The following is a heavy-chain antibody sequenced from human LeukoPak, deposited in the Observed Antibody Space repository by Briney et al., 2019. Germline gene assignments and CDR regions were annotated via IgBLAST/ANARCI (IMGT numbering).Heavy chain of an antibody. V-gene: IGHV4-59*01. CDR2: IYYSGST. Sequence: SETLSLTCTVSGASISGNYWSWIRQPPGKGLEWIGYIYYSGSTRYNPSLKSRVTISVDTSKNQFSLKLSSVTAADTAVYYCARVGILRFPSNWFDPWGQGTLVTVSS. CDR3: ARVGILRFPSNWFDP. CDR1: GASISGNY. D-gene: IGHD3-3*01. J-gene: IGHJ5*02.